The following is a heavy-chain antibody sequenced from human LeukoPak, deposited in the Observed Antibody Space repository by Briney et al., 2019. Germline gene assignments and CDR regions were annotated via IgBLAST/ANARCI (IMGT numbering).Heavy chain of an antibody. CDR3: ARDRSNYYDSSGYYYPHDAFDI. CDR1: GYSISSGYY. D-gene: IGHD3-22*01. J-gene: IGHJ3*02. V-gene: IGHV4-38-2*02. CDR2: IYHSGRT. Sequence: SETLSLTCTVSGYSISSGYYWGWIRQPPGKGLEGIGSIYHSGRTYYNPSLKSRVTISVETSKNQFSLKLSSVTAADTAVYYCARDRSNYYDSSGYYYPHDAFDIWGQGTMVTVSS.